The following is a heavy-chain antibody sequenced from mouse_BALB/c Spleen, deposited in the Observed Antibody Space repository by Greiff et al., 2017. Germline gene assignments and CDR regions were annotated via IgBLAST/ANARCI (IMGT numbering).Heavy chain of an antibody. J-gene: IGHJ4*01. CDR1: GFTFSSYA. Sequence: DVQLVESGGGLVKPGGSLKLSCAASGFTFSSYAMSWVRQTPEKRLEWVASISSGGSTYYPDSVKGRFTISRDNARNILYLQMSSLRSEDTAMYYCASSILRPAYAMDYWGQGTSVTVSS. D-gene: IGHD1-2*01. V-gene: IGHV5-6-5*01. CDR2: ISSGGST. CDR3: ASSILRPAYAMDY.